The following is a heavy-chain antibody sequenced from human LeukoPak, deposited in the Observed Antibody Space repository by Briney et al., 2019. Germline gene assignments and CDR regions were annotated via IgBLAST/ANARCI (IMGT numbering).Heavy chain of an antibody. J-gene: IGHJ3*02. D-gene: IGHD2-15*01. Sequence: SETLSLTCAVYGGSFSGYYWSWIRQPPGKGLEGIGEIKHSGSTNYNPSLNSRVTISVDTSKNQFSLKLSSVTAADTAVYYCARSRGYCSGGSCYAAFDIWGQGTMVTVSS. CDR3: ARSRGYCSGGSCYAAFDI. V-gene: IGHV4-34*01. CDR2: IKHSGST. CDR1: GGSFSGYY.